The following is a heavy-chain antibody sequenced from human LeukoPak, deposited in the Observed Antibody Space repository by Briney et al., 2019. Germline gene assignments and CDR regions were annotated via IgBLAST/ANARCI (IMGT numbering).Heavy chain of an antibody. V-gene: IGHV3-66*01. CDR1: GFTVSSNY. D-gene: IGHD4-17*01. CDR3: AKDRRHLRDGEQFDY. CDR2: IYSGGST. J-gene: IGHJ4*02. Sequence: PGGSLRLSCAVSGFTVSSNYMSWVRQAPGKGLEWVSVIYSGGSTYYADSVKGRFTISRDNSKNTLYLQMNSLRAEDTAVYYCAKDRRHLRDGEQFDYWGQGTLVTVSS.